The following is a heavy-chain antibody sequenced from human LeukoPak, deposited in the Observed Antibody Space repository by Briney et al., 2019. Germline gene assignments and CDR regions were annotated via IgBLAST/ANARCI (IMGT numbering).Heavy chain of an antibody. D-gene: IGHD3-10*01. Sequence: ASVKVSCKASGYTFTGYYMHWVRQAPGQGLEWMGWINPNSGGTNYAQKFQGRVTMTRDTSISTAYMELSRLRSDDTAVYYCARAEYGSGSYWPSEYYFDYWGQGTLVTVSS. CDR2: INPNSGGT. CDR1: GYTFTGYY. V-gene: IGHV1-2*02. J-gene: IGHJ4*02. CDR3: ARAEYGSGSYWPSEYYFDY.